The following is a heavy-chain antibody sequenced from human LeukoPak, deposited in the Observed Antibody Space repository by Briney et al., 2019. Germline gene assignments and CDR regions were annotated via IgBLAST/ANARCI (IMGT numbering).Heavy chain of an antibody. V-gene: IGHV4-34*09. CDR3: ARNIVVVTADSYYYYGMDV. CDR2: INHSGST. J-gene: IGHJ6*02. CDR1: GGSFSGYY. D-gene: IGHD2-21*02. Sequence: SETLSLTYAVYGGSFSGYYWSWIRQPPGKGLEWIGEINHSGSTNSNPSLKSRVTMSIDTSKDQFSLKLSSVTAADTAVYYCARNIVVVTADSYYYYGMDVWGPGTTVTVSS.